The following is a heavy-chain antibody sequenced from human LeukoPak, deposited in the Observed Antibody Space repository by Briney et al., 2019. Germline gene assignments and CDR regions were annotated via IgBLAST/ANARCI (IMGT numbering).Heavy chain of an antibody. CDR2: ISWNGVNT. CDR3: AKDIQTTMGDGYFDS. Sequence: GGSLRLSCVASGFTFGDYAMHWVRQPPGKSLEWVSLISWNGVNTYYADSVQGRFTISRDNSKTSLYLQMDNVGVDDSALYYCAKDIQTTMGDGYFDSWGQGTLVTVSS. D-gene: IGHD5-18*01. J-gene: IGHJ4*02. CDR1: GFTFGDYA. V-gene: IGHV3-43D*03.